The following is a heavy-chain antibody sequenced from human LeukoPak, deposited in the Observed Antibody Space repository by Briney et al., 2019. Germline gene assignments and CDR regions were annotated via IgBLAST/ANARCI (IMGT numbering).Heavy chain of an antibody. J-gene: IGHJ4*02. CDR1: GYTFTSYG. D-gene: IGHD3-10*01. CDR3: ARVVLWFGELLYSDY. CDR2: ISAYNGNT. V-gene: IGHV1-18*01. Sequence: ASVKVSCKASGYTFTSYGISWVRQAPGQGLEWMGWISAYNGNTNYAQKLQGRATMTTDTSTSTAYMELRSLRSDDTAVYYCARVVLWFGELLYSDYWGQGTLVTVSS.